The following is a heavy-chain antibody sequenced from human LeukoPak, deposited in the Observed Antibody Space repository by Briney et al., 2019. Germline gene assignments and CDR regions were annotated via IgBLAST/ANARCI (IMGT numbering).Heavy chain of an antibody. J-gene: IGHJ4*02. Sequence: PGGSLRLSCATSGFTFSSNWMSWVRHAPGRGLEWVANIKPDGSAEYYAASVKGRFTVSRDNAKNSLYLQMNSLRAGDTAVYYCAKDPIFSGSYGVFDYWGLGTLVTVSS. D-gene: IGHD1-26*01. CDR2: IKPDGSAE. CDR1: GFTFSSNW. V-gene: IGHV3-7*03. CDR3: AKDPIFSGSYGVFDY.